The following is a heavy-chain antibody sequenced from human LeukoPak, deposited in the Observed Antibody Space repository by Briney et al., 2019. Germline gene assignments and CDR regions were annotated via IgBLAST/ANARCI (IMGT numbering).Heavy chain of an antibody. J-gene: IGHJ3*02. Sequence: GGSLRLSCAASGFTFSSYSMNWVRQAPGKGLEWVSSISSSSSYIYYADSVKGRFIISRDNAKNSLYLQMNSLRAEDTAVYYCARPTTVTTTGDGAFDIWGQGTMVTVSS. CDR2: ISSSSSYI. V-gene: IGHV3-21*01. D-gene: IGHD4-17*01. CDR1: GFTFSSYS. CDR3: ARPTTVTTTGDGAFDI.